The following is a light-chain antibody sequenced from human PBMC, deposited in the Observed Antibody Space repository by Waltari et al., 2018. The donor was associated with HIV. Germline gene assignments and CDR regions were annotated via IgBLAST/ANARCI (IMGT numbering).Light chain of an antibody. CDR1: SSNIGSNT. CDR2: SNN. J-gene: IGLJ2*01. V-gene: IGLV1-44*01. Sequence: QSVLTQPPSASGTPGQRVTISCSGSSSNIGSNTVNWYQQLPGTAPKLLIYSNNQRPSGVPDRFSGSKSGTSAFLAISGLQSEDEADYYCAAWDDSLNGPGVVFGGGTKLTVL. CDR3: AAWDDSLNGPGVV.